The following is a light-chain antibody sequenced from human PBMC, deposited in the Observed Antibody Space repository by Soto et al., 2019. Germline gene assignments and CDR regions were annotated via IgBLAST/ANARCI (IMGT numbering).Light chain of an antibody. CDR1: QRISTY. CDR3: HQTYSIPPT. CDR2: AAS. J-gene: IGKJ1*01. Sequence: IQMTQSPSSLSASVGDRVTITCRASQRISTYLTWFQQRPGKAPRLLIYAASTLQTGVSSNFSGSASGTDFTLTITSLQPEDFATYFCHQTYSIPPTFGQGTKVDIK. V-gene: IGKV1-39*01.